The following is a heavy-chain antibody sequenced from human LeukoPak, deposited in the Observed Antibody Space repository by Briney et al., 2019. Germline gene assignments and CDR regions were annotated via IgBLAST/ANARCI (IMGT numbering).Heavy chain of an antibody. CDR1: GYTFTVYY. CDR2: INPNSGGT. V-gene: IGHV1-2*02. D-gene: IGHD6-13*01. CDR3: ARSIAAAGTQDFQH. J-gene: IGHJ1*01. Sequence: ASVKVSCKASGYTFTVYYMHWVRQAPGQGLEWMGWINPNSGGTNYAQKFQGRVTMTRDTSISTAYMELSRLRSDDTAVYCCARSIAAAGTQDFQHWGQGTLVTVSS.